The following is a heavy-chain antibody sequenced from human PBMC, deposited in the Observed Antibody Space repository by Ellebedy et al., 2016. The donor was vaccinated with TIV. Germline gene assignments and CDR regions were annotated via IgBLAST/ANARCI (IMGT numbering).Heavy chain of an antibody. D-gene: IGHD6-19*01. CDR3: AKIQWLVRRYYFDY. Sequence: GESLKISCAASGFTFRSYWMSWVRQAPGKGLEWVANINQDGSEKYNVDSVKGRFTISRDNAKNSLYLQVNSLRAEDTAVYYCAKIQWLVRRYYFDYWGQGTLVTVSS. J-gene: IGHJ4*02. CDR1: GFTFRSYW. CDR2: INQDGSEK. V-gene: IGHV3-7*01.